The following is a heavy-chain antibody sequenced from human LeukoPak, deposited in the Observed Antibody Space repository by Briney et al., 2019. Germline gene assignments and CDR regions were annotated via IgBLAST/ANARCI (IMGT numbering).Heavy chain of an antibody. CDR3: TRDATQYLRYGYFDS. Sequence: GGSLRLSCAASEFTVSSNYMSWVRQAPGKGLEWVSSINNIASHIYYVDSVRGRFTISRDNAKNSVSLQMNNLRAEDTAVYYCTRDATQYLRYGYFDSWGQGILVTVSS. J-gene: IGHJ4*02. CDR1: EFTVSSNY. CDR2: INNIASHI. D-gene: IGHD2/OR15-2a*01. V-gene: IGHV3-21*01.